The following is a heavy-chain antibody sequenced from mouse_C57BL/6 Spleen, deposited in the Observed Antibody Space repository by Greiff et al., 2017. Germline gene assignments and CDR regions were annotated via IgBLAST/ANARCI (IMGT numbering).Heavy chain of an antibody. CDR3: AREEDLLWLRQRGLGW. J-gene: IGHJ2*01. V-gene: IGHV1-53*01. Sequence: QVQLQQPGTELVKPGASVKLSCKASGYTFTSYWMHWVKQRPGQGLEWIGNINPSNGGTNYNEKFKSKATLTVDKSSSTAYMQLSSLTSEDSAVYYCAREEDLLWLRQRGLGWWGQGTTLTVSS. D-gene: IGHD2-2*01. CDR2: INPSNGGT. CDR1: GYTFTSYW.